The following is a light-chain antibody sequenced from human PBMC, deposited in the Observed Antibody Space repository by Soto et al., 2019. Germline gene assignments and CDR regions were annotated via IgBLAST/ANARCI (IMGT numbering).Light chain of an antibody. CDR2: KAS. Sequence: DIQMTQSPSTLSASVGDRVTITCRASQSISSLLAWYQQKPGRAPTLLIYKASTLEIGVPSRFSGSGSGTEFTLTISRLQPDDFATYYCQQYNSYPLTFCQGTRLKIK. CDR1: QSISSL. V-gene: IGKV1-5*03. J-gene: IGKJ5*01. CDR3: QQYNSYPLT.